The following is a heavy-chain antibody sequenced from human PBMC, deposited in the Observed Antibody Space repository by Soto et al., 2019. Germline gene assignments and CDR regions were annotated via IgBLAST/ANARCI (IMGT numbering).Heavy chain of an antibody. J-gene: IGHJ4*02. V-gene: IGHV3-30-3*01. CDR2: ISYDGSNK. CDR1: GFTFSSYA. CDR3: ARGDSSGYLDY. Sequence: QVQLVESGGGVVQPGRSLRLSCAASGFTFSSYAMHWVRQAPGKGLEWVAVISYDGSNKYYADSVKGRFTISRDNYKNTLYLQMNSLRAEDTAVYYCARGDSSGYLDYWGQGTLVTVSS. D-gene: IGHD3-22*01.